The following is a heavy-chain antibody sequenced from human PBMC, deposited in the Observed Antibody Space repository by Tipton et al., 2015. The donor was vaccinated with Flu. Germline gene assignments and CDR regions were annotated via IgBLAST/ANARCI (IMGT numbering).Heavy chain of an antibody. CDR2: IYYSGST. Sequence: TLSLTCIVSGGSISSSSYYWGWIRQPPGKGLEWIGSIYYSGSTYYNPFLKSRVTISVDTSKNQFSLKLSSVTAADTAVYYCASGRGGDYGEKHSNAPFGIWGQGTMVTVSS. CDR3: ASGRGGDYGEKHSNAPFGI. CDR1: GGSISSSSYY. J-gene: IGHJ3*02. D-gene: IGHD4-17*01. V-gene: IGHV4-39*07.